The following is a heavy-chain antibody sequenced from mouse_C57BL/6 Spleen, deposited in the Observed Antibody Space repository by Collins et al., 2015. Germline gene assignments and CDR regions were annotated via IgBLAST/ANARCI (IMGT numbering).Heavy chain of an antibody. V-gene: IGHV3-2*02. Sequence: TVTGYSITSDYAWNWIRQFPGNKLEWMGYISYSGSTSYNPSLKSRISITRDTSKNQFFLQLNSVTTEDTATYYCARWYWYFDVWAQGPRSPSPQ. J-gene: IGHJ1*01. CDR1: GYSITSDYA. CDR2: ISYSGST. CDR3: ARWYWYFDV.